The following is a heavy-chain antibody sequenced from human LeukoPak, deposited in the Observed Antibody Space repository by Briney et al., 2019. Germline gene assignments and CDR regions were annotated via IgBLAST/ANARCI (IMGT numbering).Heavy chain of an antibody. V-gene: IGHV4-39*01. Sequence: PSETLSLTCTVSGGSISSSSYYWGWIRQPPGKGLEWIGSIYYSGSTYYNPSLKSRVTISVDTSKNQFSLKLSSVTAADTAVYYCARTSRDGYNCGGGFDYWGQGTLVTVSS. CDR1: GGSISSSSYY. J-gene: IGHJ4*02. D-gene: IGHD5-24*01. CDR3: ARTSRDGYNCGGGFDY. CDR2: IYYSGST.